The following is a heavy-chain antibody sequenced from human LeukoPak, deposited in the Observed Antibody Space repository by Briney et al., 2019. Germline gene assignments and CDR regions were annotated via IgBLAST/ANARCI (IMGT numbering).Heavy chain of an antibody. D-gene: IGHD6-13*01. CDR3: AKGMQHLDY. CDR1: GFXFSSYA. J-gene: IGHJ4*02. V-gene: IGHV3-23*01. CDR2: ISGSGGST. Sequence: GGSLRLSCAAFGFXFSSYAMSWVRQAPGKGLEWASGISGSGGSTYYADSVKGRFTISRDSSKNTLYLQMNSLRVEDTAVYYCAKGMQHLDYWGQGTLVTVSS.